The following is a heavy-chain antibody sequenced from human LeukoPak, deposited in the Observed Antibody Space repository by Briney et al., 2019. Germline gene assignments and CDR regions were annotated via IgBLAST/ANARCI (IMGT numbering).Heavy chain of an antibody. CDR1: GFTFTDYN. V-gene: IGHV3-21*06. D-gene: IGHD6-19*01. CDR2: ISSNDVYI. Sequence: PGGSLRLSCAASGFTFTDYNLNWVRQAPGKGLEWVSSISSNDVYIYYADSVQGRFTVSRDNARNSLYLQMNSLRVDDTAVYYCARDLGSSGWYYRVGGYFDYWGQGTLVTVS. J-gene: IGHJ4*02. CDR3: ARDLGSSGWYYRVGGYFDY.